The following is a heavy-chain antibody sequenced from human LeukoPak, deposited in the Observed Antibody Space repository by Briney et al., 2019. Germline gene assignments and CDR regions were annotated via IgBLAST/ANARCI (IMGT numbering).Heavy chain of an antibody. Sequence: SETLSLTCTVSGGSISSYYWSWIRRPPGKGLEWIGYFYNRGTTNYNPSLKSRITISVDTTKNHFSLKLSSVTAADTAVYYCAREMVRGAPKHYYGMDVWGQGTTVTVSS. J-gene: IGHJ6*02. CDR3: AREMVRGAPKHYYGMDV. D-gene: IGHD3-10*01. V-gene: IGHV4-59*01. CDR2: FYNRGTT. CDR1: GGSISSYY.